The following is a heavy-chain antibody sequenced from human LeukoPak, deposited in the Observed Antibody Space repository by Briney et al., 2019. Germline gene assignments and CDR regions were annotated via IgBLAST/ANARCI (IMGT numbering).Heavy chain of an antibody. CDR3: ARQAHYYDSSGYSFDY. V-gene: IGHV3-48*02. Sequence: GGCLRLSCAASGFTFSSYSMNWVRQAPGKGLEWVSYISSSSSTIYYADSVKGRFTISRDNAKNSLYLQMNSLRDEDTAVYYCARQAHYYDSSGYSFDYWGQGTLVTVSS. CDR2: ISSSSSTI. J-gene: IGHJ4*02. D-gene: IGHD3-22*01. CDR1: GFTFSSYS.